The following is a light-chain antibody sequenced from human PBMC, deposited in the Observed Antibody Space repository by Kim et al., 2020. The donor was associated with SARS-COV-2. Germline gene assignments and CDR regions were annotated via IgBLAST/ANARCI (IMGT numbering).Light chain of an antibody. CDR2: AAS. V-gene: IGKV1-39*01. Sequence: SVGDRVTITCRASQSISSYLYWYQQKPGKAPKLLIYAASSLQSGVPSRFSGSGSGTDFTLTISSLQPEDFATYYCQQSYSTLLLTFGGGTKVDIK. J-gene: IGKJ4*01. CDR3: QQSYSTLLLT. CDR1: QSISSY.